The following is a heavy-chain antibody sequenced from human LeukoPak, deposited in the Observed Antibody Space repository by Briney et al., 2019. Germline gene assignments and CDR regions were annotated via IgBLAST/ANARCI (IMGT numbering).Heavy chain of an antibody. V-gene: IGHV3-66*02. Sequence: GGSLRLSCAASGFTVSTTYMSWVRQAPGKGLEWVSIIYSGGSTYYADSVKGRFTISRDNSKNTLFLQMNSLRAEDTAIYYCVREWGGTDAFDIWGQGTMVTVSS. CDR2: IYSGGST. J-gene: IGHJ3*02. CDR3: VREWGGTDAFDI. D-gene: IGHD3-16*01. CDR1: GFTVSTTY.